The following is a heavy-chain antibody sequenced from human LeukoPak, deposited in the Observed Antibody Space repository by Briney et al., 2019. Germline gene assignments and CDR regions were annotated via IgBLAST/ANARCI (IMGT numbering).Heavy chain of an antibody. Sequence: SETLSLTCTVSGGSISSYYWSGVRQPAGKGLEWIGRIYASGNTNYNPSLKGRVTMTVDTSKNQCSLNLSYVTAADTAVYYCARLTRTTAAGSIPFDYWGQGTLVIVSS. D-gene: IGHD6-13*01. CDR2: IYASGNT. CDR3: ARLTRTTAAGSIPFDY. CDR1: GGSISSYY. V-gene: IGHV4-4*07. J-gene: IGHJ4*02.